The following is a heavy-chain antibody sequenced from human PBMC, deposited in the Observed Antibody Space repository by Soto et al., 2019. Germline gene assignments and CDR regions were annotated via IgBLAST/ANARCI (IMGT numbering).Heavy chain of an antibody. CDR2: ISYDGSNK. CDR1: GFTFSSYG. CDR3: ATTDSKDAIKYYFDY. Sequence: GGSLRLSCAASGFTFSSYGMHWVRQAPGKGLEWVAVISYDGSNKYYADSVKGRFTISRDNSKNTLYLQMNSLRAEDTAVYYCATTDSKDAIKYYFDYWGQGTLVTVSS. V-gene: IGHV3-30*03. J-gene: IGHJ4*02. D-gene: IGHD2-15*01.